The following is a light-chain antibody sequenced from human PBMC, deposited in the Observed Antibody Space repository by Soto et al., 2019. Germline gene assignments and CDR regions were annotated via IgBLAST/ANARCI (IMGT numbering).Light chain of an antibody. CDR2: SNT. CDR3: ASWDDSLNGDV. Sequence: QSVLTQPPSASGTPGPRVTISCSGSSSNIGSNTVNWYQQLPGTAHKLLIHSNTQRPSGVPDRCSGSKSGTSASLAISGLQSEDEADYYCASWDDSLNGDVFGTGTKLTVL. V-gene: IGLV1-44*01. CDR1: SSNIGSNT. J-gene: IGLJ1*01.